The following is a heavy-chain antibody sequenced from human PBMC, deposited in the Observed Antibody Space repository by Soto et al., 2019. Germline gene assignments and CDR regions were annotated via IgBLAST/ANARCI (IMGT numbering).Heavy chain of an antibody. J-gene: IGHJ6*02. Sequence: SETLSLTCAVYGGSFSGYYWSWIRQPPGKGLEWIGEINHSGSTYYNPSLKSRVTISVDTSKNQFSLKLSSVTAADTAVYYCARGGYTVTTRYYYGMDVWGQGTTVTVSS. CDR1: GGSFSGYY. CDR3: ARGGYTVTTRYYYGMDV. D-gene: IGHD4-4*01. CDR2: INHSGST. V-gene: IGHV4-34*01.